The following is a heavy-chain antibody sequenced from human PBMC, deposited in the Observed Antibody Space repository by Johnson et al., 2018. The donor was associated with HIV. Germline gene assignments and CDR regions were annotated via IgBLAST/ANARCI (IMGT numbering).Heavy chain of an antibody. CDR3: AKCIWDSSLIDALDI. Sequence: VQLVESGGGVVQPGRSLRLSCAASGFTFNNYGMHWVRQAPGKGLEWVAVIWYDGSNKYYGDSVKGRFIISRDNSKNTLYLQMNSLRAEDTAVYYCAKCIWDSSLIDALDIWGQGTVVTVSS. CDR1: GFTFNNYG. CDR2: IWYDGSNK. D-gene: IGHD3-16*01. J-gene: IGHJ3*02. V-gene: IGHV3-33*06.